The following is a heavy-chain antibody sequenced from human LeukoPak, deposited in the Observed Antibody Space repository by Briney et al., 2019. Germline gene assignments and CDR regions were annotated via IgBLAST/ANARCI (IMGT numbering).Heavy chain of an antibody. J-gene: IGHJ4*02. Sequence: PGGSLRLSCVVSGFSFGSEAMSWVRQAPGKGLEWVSAISGSGGSTYYADSVKGRFTISRDNSKNTLYLQMNSLRAEDTAVYYCAQLWFGELGVDYWGQGTLVTVSS. D-gene: IGHD3-10*01. CDR2: ISGSGGST. V-gene: IGHV3-23*01. CDR1: GFSFGSEA. CDR3: AQLWFGELGVDY.